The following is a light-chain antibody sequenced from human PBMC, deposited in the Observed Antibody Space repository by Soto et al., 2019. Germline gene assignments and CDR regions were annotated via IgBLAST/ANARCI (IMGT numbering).Light chain of an antibody. CDR3: QQYNNWPRT. CDR2: GAS. J-gene: IGKJ1*01. CDR1: QSVSSSY. V-gene: IGKV3-15*01. Sequence: EIVLTQSPGTLSLSPGERATLSCRASQSVSSSYLAWHQQKPGQAPRLLIYGASTRATGIPARFSGSGSGTEFTLTISSLQSEDFAVYYCQQYNNWPRTFGQGTKVDI.